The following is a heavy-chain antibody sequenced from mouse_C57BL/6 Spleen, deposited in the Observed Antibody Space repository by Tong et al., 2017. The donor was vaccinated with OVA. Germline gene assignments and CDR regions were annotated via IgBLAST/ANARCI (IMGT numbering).Heavy chain of an antibody. D-gene: IGHD2-3*01. CDR1: GYTFTSYW. J-gene: IGHJ2*01. Sequence: VQLQQSGAELAKPGASVKMSCKASGYTFTSYWMHWVKQRPGQGLEWIGYINPSTGYTEYNQKFKDKATLTADKSSSTAYIQLSRLTSEDSAVYYCAREAMMVTTFDYWGQGTTLTVSS. CDR3: AREAMMVTTFDY. V-gene: IGHV1-7*01. CDR2: INPSTGYT.